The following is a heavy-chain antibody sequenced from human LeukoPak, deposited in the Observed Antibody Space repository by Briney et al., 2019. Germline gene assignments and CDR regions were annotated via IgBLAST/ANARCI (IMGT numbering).Heavy chain of an antibody. V-gene: IGHV1-8*01. D-gene: IGHD3-3*01. CDR1: GYTFTSYD. CDR2: MNPNSGNT. Sequence: ASVKVSCKASGYTFTSYDINWVRQATGQGLEWMGWMNPNSGNTGYAQKFQGRVTMTGNTSISTAYMELSSLRSEDTAVYYCARDLRWVRRFLEWTPNYYYGMDVWGQGTTVTVSS. J-gene: IGHJ6*02. CDR3: ARDLRWVRRFLEWTPNYYYGMDV.